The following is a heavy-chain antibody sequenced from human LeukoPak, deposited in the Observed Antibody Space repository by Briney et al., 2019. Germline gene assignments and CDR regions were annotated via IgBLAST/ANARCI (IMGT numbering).Heavy chain of an antibody. V-gene: IGHV3-21*04. Sequence: PGGSLRLSCAASGFTFSSYSMNWVRQAPGKGLEWVSSISSSSSYIYYADSVKGRFTISRDNSKNTLYLQMNSLRAEDTAVYYCAKDLTGDQWGQGTMVTVSS. CDR1: GFTFSSYS. J-gene: IGHJ3*01. D-gene: IGHD7-27*01. CDR2: ISSSSSYI. CDR3: AKDLTGDQ.